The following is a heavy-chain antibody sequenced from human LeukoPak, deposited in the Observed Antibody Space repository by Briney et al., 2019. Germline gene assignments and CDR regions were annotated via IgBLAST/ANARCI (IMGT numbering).Heavy chain of an antibody. Sequence: GASVTVSCKASGYSFTSYAMNWVRQAPGQGLEWMGWINTNTGNPTYAQGFTGRFVFSLDTSVSTAYLQISSLKAEDTAVYYCARGLINPAVAGDDYWGQGTLVTVSS. CDR2: INTNTGNP. CDR3: ARGLINPAVAGDDY. V-gene: IGHV7-4-1*02. D-gene: IGHD6-19*01. J-gene: IGHJ4*02. CDR1: GYSFTSYA.